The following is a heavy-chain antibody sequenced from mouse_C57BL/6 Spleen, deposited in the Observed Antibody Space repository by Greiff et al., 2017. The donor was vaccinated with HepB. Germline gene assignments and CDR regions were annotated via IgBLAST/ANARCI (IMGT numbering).Heavy chain of an antibody. CDR1: GFTFSDYG. D-gene: IGHD2-5*01. J-gene: IGHJ1*03. CDR3: ARFYSNYGYWYFDV. CDR2: ISSGSSTI. V-gene: IGHV5-17*01. Sequence: VQLKESGGGLVKPGGSLKLSCAASGFTFSDYGMHWVRQAPEKGLEWVAYISSGSSTIYYADTVKGRFTISRENAKNTLFLQMTSLRSEDTAMYYCARFYSNYGYWYFDVWGTGTTVTVSS.